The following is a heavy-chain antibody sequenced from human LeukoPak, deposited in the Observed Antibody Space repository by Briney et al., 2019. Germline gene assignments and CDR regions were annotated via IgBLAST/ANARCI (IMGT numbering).Heavy chain of an antibody. D-gene: IGHD6-19*01. CDR2: IYYSGST. CDR1: GGSISSYY. CDR3: ARERAEYSSGWGIYYFDY. Sequence: SETLSLTCTVSGGSISSYYWSWIRQPPGKGLEWIGYIYYSGSTNYNPSLKSRVTISVDTSKNQFSLKLSSVTAADTAVYYCARERAEYSSGWGIYYFDYWGQGTLVTVSS. V-gene: IGHV4-59*01. J-gene: IGHJ4*02.